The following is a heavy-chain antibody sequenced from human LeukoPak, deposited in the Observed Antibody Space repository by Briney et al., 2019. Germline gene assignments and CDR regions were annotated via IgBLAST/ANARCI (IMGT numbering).Heavy chain of an antibody. V-gene: IGHV3-66*02. J-gene: IGHJ6*03. CDR1: GFALSSNY. CDR2: IYSAGST. D-gene: IGHD3-22*01. Sequence: PGGSLRLSCAASGFALSSNYMTWVRQAPGKGLEWVSVIYSAGSTSYADSVKGRFTISRDNSKNTVYLQMITLRVEDSAVYYCARSPPHYYESSGYQVPKYYFYLDVWGKGTTVTVSS. CDR3: ARSPPHYYESSGYQVPKYYFYLDV.